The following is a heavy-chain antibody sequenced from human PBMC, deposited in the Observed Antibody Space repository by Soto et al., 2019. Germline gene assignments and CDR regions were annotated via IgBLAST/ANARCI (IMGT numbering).Heavy chain of an antibody. D-gene: IGHD3-3*01. J-gene: IGHJ5*02. Sequence: SETLPLTCAVSGYSISSGYYWGWIRQPPGKGLEWIGSIYHSGSTYYNPSLKRRVTISVDTSKNQFSLKLSSVTAADKAVYYCARDVEDYDFWSGHWFDPWGQGTLVTVS. CDR3: ARDVEDYDFWSGHWFDP. CDR2: IYHSGST. CDR1: GYSISSGYY. V-gene: IGHV4-38-2*02.